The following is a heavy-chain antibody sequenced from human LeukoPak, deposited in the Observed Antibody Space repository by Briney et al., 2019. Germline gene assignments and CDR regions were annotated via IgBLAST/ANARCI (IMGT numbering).Heavy chain of an antibody. CDR3: ARDGYNSKYYFDY. Sequence: SETLSLTCTVSGGSISSSSYYWGWIRQPPGKGLEWIGSIYYSGSTYYNPSLKSRVTISVDTSKNQFSLKPSSVTAADTAVYYCARDGYNSKYYFDYWGQGTLVTVSS. CDR2: IYYSGST. V-gene: IGHV4-39*07. CDR1: GGSISSSSYY. D-gene: IGHD5-24*01. J-gene: IGHJ4*02.